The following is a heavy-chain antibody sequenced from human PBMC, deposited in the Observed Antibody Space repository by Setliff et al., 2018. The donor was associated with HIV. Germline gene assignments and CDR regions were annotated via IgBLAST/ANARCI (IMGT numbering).Heavy chain of an antibody. CDR3: ARDMFEIWERSLAKGDEFDP. J-gene: IGHJ5*02. D-gene: IGHD3-10*02. CDR1: GGSIISSVHY. CDR2: IDYSGST. Sequence: SETLSLTCSVSGGSIISSVHYWGWIRQPPGKGLEWIGSIDYSGSTYYNPSLKSRVNIFIDTSKNQQSLKLSSVTAADTAIYYCARDMFEIWERSLAKGDEFDPWGQGSLVTVS. V-gene: IGHV4-39*02.